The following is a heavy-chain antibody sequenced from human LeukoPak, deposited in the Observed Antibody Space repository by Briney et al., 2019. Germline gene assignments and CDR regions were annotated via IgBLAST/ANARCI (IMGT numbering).Heavy chain of an antibody. Sequence: PGGSLRLSCAASGFTFSSYSMNWVRQAPGKGLEWVSYISSSSSTIYYADSVRGRFTISRDNAKNSLYLQMNSLRAEDTAVYYCARAYSSSWYYNYYYYYYMDVWGKGTTVTVSS. CDR3: ARAYSSSWYYNYYYYYYMDV. V-gene: IGHV3-48*01. CDR2: ISSSSSTI. J-gene: IGHJ6*03. CDR1: GFTFSSYS. D-gene: IGHD6-13*01.